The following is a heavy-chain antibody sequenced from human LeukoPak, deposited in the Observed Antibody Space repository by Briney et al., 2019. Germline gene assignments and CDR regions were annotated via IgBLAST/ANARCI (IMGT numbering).Heavy chain of an antibody. CDR2: IYYSGST. CDR1: GGSISSYY. V-gene: IGHV4-59*08. J-gene: IGHJ3*02. CDR3: ARQGCSGGSYYHDAFDM. Sequence: QASETLSLTCTVSGGSISSYYWSWIRQPPGKGLEWIGYIYYSGSTNYNPSLKSRVTISVDTSKNQFSLKLSSVTAADTAVYYCARQGCSGGSYYHDAFDMWGQGTMVTVSS. D-gene: IGHD2-15*01.